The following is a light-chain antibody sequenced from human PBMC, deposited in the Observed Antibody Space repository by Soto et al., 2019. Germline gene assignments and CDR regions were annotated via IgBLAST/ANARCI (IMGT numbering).Light chain of an antibody. CDR2: DVS. Sequence: TVLPKSAAPLSVSPGEGTNLSCRASQSDTSNLAWYQHKPGQAPRLLIYDVSNRATGIPDRFSGSGSGTDFTLTISRLEPEDFAVYYCQQYGRSGTFGQGTIVDIK. CDR1: QSDTSN. CDR3: QQYGRSGT. V-gene: IGKV3-20*01. J-gene: IGKJ1*01.